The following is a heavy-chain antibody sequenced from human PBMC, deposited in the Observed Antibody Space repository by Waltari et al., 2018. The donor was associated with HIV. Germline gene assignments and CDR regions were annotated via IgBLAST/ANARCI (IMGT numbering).Heavy chain of an antibody. CDR3: ARVFCSGGSCYGDGRYGMDV. CDR2: IYPSVST. J-gene: IGHJ6*02. V-gene: IGHV4-61*02. CDR1: GGSISSGSYY. D-gene: IGHD2-15*01. Sequence: QVQLQESGPGLVKPLQTLSLTCTVSGGSISSGSYYWNWIRQPAGKGLEWIGRIYPSVSTTDNPSLKSRVTISVDTSKNQFSLKLSSVTAADTAVYYCARVFCSGGSCYGDGRYGMDVWGQGTTVTVSS.